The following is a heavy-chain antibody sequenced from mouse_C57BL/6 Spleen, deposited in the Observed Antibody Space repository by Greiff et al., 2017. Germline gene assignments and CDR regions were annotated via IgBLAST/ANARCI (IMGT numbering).Heavy chain of an antibody. J-gene: IGHJ2*01. CDR3: ARSGLLWLRKDY. Sequence: VQVVESGAELARPGASVKLSCKASGYTFTSYGISWVKQRTGQGLEWIGEIYPRSGNTYYNEKFKGKATLTADKSSSTAYMELRSLTSEDSAVYFCARSGLLWLRKDYWGQGTTLTVSS. CDR1: GYTFTSYG. V-gene: IGHV1-81*01. D-gene: IGHD2-2*01. CDR2: IYPRSGNT.